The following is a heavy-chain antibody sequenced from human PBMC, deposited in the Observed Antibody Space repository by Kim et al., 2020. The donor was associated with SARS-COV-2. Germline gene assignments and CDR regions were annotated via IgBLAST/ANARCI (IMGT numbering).Heavy chain of an antibody. V-gene: IGHV4-39*07. CDR3: ARDLGCSSTSCHYYYYGMDV. CDR1: GGSISSSSYY. J-gene: IGHJ6*02. CDR2: IYYSGST. Sequence: SETLSLTCTVSGGSISSSSYYWGWIRQPPGKGLEWIGSIYYSGSTYYNPSLKSRVTISVDTSKNQFSLKLSSVTAADTAVYYCARDLGCSSTSCHYYYYGMDVWGQGTTVTVSS. D-gene: IGHD2-2*01.